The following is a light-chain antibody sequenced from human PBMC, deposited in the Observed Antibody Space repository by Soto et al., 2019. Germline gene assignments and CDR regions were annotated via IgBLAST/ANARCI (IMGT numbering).Light chain of an antibody. V-gene: IGLV2-14*01. J-gene: IGLJ1*01. Sequence: QSSLTQPASVSGSPGQSITISCTGTISDVGAYNYVCWYKQHPGKAPQLMIYEVTNRPSGVSDRFSGSKSGNTASLTISGLQAEDEADYYCSSYTRSSTLYVFGTGTKVTVL. CDR1: ISDVGAYNY. CDR2: EVT. CDR3: SSYTRSSTLYV.